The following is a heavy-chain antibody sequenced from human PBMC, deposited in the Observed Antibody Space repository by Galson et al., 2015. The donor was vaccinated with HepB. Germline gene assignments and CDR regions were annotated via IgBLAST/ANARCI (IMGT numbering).Heavy chain of an antibody. J-gene: IGHJ4*02. CDR2: ISYDGSNK. V-gene: IGHV3-30*18. CDR3: AKVTGDNDY. Sequence: SLRLSCAASGFTFSSYGMHWVRQAPGKGLEWVAVISYDGSNKYYADSVKGRFTISRDNSKNTLYLQMNSLRAEDTAVYYCAKVTGDNDYWGQGTLATVSS. CDR1: GFTFSSYG. D-gene: IGHD1-14*01.